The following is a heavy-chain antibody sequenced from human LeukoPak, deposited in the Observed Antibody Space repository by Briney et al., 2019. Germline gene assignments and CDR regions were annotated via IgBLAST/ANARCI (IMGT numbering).Heavy chain of an antibody. Sequence: PSETLSLTCTVSGGSISSYYWSWIRQPPGKGLEWIRYIYYSGSTNYNPSLKSRVTISVDTSKNQFSLKLSSVTAADTAVYYCARERREPRAYYYYMDVWGKGTTVTVSS. J-gene: IGHJ6*03. CDR2: IYYSGST. CDR3: ARERREPRAYYYYMDV. D-gene: IGHD1-26*01. CDR1: GGSISSYY. V-gene: IGHV4-59*01.